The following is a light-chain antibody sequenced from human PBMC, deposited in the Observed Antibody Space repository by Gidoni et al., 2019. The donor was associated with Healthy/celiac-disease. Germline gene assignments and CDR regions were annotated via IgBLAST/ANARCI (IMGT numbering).Light chain of an antibody. CDR3: QQSYSLLT. Sequence: DIQMTQSPSSLSASVGDRVTITCRASQSISNYLNWYQQKPGKAPKFLIYAASSLQSGVPSRFSGSGSGTDFTLTISSLQPEDFATYYCQQSYSLLTFGGXTKVEIK. CDR2: AAS. V-gene: IGKV1-39*01. J-gene: IGKJ4*01. CDR1: QSISNY.